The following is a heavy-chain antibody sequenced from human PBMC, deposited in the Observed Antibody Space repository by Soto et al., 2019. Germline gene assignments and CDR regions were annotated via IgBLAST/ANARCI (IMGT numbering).Heavy chain of an antibody. Sequence: QLQLQESGSGLVKPSQTLSLTCAVSGGSISSGGYSWSWIRQPPGKGLEWIGYIYHSGSTYYNPSLESRVTISVDRSKNQFSLKLSSVTAADTAVYYCAREYYYDSSGYSSGMDVWGQGTTVTVSS. D-gene: IGHD3-22*01. CDR1: GGSISSGGYS. V-gene: IGHV4-30-2*01. J-gene: IGHJ6*02. CDR2: IYHSGST. CDR3: AREYYYDSSGYSSGMDV.